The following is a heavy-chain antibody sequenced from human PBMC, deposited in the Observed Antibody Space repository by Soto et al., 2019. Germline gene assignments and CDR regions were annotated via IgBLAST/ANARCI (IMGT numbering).Heavy chain of an antibody. J-gene: IGHJ5*02. CDR3: ARLPYSSSWFGP. V-gene: IGHV4-34*01. Sequence: QVQLQQWGAGLLKPSETLSLTCAVYGGSFSGYYWSWIRQPPGEGLEWIGEINHSGSTNYNPSLKSRVTISVDTSKNQFSLKLSSVTAADTAVYYCARLPYSSSWFGPWGQGTLVTVSS. D-gene: IGHD6-13*01. CDR1: GGSFSGYY. CDR2: INHSGST.